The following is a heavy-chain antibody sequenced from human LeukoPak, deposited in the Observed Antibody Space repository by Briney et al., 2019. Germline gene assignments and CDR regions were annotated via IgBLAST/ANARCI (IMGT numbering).Heavy chain of an antibody. CDR1: GVSISSYY. J-gene: IGHJ3*02. CDR3: ARPTIALLAFDI. D-gene: IGHD5-24*01. V-gene: IGHV4-38-2*02. Sequence: PSETLSLTCTVSGVSISSYYWGWIRQPPGKGLEWIGSIYHSGSTYYNPSLKSRVTISVDTSKNQFSLKLSSVTAADTAVYYCARPTIALLAFDIWGQGTMVTVSS. CDR2: IYHSGST.